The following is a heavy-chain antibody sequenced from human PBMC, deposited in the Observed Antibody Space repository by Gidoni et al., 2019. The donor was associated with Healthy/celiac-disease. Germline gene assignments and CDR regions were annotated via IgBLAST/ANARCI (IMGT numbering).Heavy chain of an antibody. CDR1: GFTFSNAW. CDR2: IKSKTDGGTT. D-gene: IGHD3-22*01. Sequence: EVQLVESGGGLVKPGGSLRLACPASGFTFSNAWMNWVSQAPGKGLEWVGRIKSKTDGGTTDYAAPVKGRFTISRDDSKNTLYLQMNSLKTEDTAVYYCTTDYYDSSNDLWGRGTLVTVSS. J-gene: IGHJ2*01. CDR3: TTDYYDSSNDL. V-gene: IGHV3-15*07.